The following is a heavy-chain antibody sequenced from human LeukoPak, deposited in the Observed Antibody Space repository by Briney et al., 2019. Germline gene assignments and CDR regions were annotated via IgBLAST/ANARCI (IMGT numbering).Heavy chain of an antibody. Sequence: PSETLSLTCAVYGGSFSGYYWSWIRQPPGKGLEWIGEINHSGSTNYNPSLKSRVTISVDTSKNQFSLKLSSVTAADTAVYYCARAALGFWSGYYDYWGQGTLVTVSS. D-gene: IGHD3-3*01. V-gene: IGHV4-34*01. J-gene: IGHJ4*02. CDR2: INHSGST. CDR1: GGSFSGYY. CDR3: ARAALGFWSGYYDY.